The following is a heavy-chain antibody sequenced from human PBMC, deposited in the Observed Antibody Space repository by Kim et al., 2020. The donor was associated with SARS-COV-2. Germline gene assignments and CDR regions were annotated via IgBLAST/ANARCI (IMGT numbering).Heavy chain of an antibody. CDR3: ARAFGVLSYFDY. D-gene: IGHD3-10*01. J-gene: IGHJ4*02. Sequence: NYNPSLKRRVTISVDTSKNQFSLKLSSVTAADTAVYYCARAFGVLSYFDYWGQGTLVTVSS. V-gene: IGHV4-59*01.